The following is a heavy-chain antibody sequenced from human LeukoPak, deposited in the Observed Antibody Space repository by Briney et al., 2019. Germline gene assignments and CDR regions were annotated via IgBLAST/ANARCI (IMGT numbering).Heavy chain of an antibody. V-gene: IGHV1-2*02. Sequence: GASVKVSCKASGYTFTGYYMHWVRQAPGQGLEWMGWINPNSGGTNYAQKFQGRVTMTRDASISTAYMELSRLRSDDTAVYYCARDPFAVAGTPGDYWGQGTLVTVSS. CDR2: INPNSGGT. CDR1: GYTFTGYY. D-gene: IGHD6-19*01. J-gene: IGHJ4*02. CDR3: ARDPFAVAGTPGDY.